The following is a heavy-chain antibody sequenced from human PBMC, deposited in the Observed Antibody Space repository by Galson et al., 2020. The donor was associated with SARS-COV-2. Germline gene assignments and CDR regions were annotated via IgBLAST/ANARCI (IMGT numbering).Heavy chain of an antibody. J-gene: IGHJ4*02. Sequence: GETLRLSCAASGFTFRSSGMHWGRQAQGKGMEWVAVIWYDGSNKYYADSVKGRFTISRDNSKNTLYLQLNSLRAEDAAVYYFAGEDVVTLDYWGQGTLVTVSS. CDR1: GFTFRSSG. D-gene: IGHD2-15*01. V-gene: IGHV3-33*01. CDR3: AGEDVVTLDY. CDR2: IWYDGSNK.